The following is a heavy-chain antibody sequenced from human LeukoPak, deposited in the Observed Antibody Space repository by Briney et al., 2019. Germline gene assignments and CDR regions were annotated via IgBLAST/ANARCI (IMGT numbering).Heavy chain of an antibody. J-gene: IGHJ5*02. CDR2: ISYDGSNK. CDR1: GFTFSSYA. CDR3: AKVGAAAGTGNWFDP. V-gene: IGHV3-30-3*01. Sequence: GSLRLSCAASGFTFSSYAMHWVRQAPGKGLEWVAVISYDGSNKYYADSVKGRFTISRDNSKNTLYLQMNSLRAEDTAVYYCAKVGAAAGTGNWFDPWGQGTLVTVSS. D-gene: IGHD6-13*01.